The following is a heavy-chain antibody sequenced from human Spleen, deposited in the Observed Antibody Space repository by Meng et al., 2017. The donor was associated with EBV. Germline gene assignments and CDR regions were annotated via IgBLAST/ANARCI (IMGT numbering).Heavy chain of an antibody. CDR2: IYYSGST. J-gene: IGHJ4*02. CDR1: GGSVSSGSYY. V-gene: IGHV4-61*01. Sequence: QVQLQESGPGLVKPSETLSLPCTVSGGSVSSGSYYWSWIRQPPGKGLEWIGNIYYSGSTNYNPSLKSRVTISVDTSKNQFSLKLRSVTAADTAVYYCARGYGWGSYHTFDYWGQGSLVTVSA. CDR3: ARGYGWGSYHTFDY. D-gene: IGHD3-10*01.